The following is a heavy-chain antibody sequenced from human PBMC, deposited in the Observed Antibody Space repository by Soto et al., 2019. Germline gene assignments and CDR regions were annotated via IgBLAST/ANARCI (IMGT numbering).Heavy chain of an antibody. J-gene: IGHJ6*02. CDR1: GYTFTSYY. Sequence: QVQLVQSGAEVKKPGASVKVSCKASGYTFTSYYMHWVRQAPGQGLEWMGIINPSGGSTSYAQKFQGRVTMTRDTSTSTDYMELSSLRSEDTAVYYCARETPLSSQRGYYYYGMDVWGQGTTVTVSS. V-gene: IGHV1-46*01. D-gene: IGHD6-13*01. CDR2: INPSGGST. CDR3: ARETPLSSQRGYYYYGMDV.